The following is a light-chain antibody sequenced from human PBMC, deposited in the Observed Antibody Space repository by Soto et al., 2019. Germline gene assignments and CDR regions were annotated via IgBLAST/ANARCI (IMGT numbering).Light chain of an antibody. Sequence: EKVITQSPATLSVSPGERATLSCRASQSVRSNLAWYQKKPGQAPRLLIYDASTRATGIPARFSGSGSGTEFTLIFSNLQSEYFAFYYCQQYNGWPLTFGGGTKVDIK. CDR1: QSVRSN. CDR2: DAS. J-gene: IGKJ4*01. V-gene: IGKV3-15*01. CDR3: QQYNGWPLT.